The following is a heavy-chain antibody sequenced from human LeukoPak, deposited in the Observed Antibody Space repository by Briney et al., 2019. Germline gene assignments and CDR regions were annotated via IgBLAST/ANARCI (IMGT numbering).Heavy chain of an antibody. V-gene: IGHV1-69*13. Sequence: GASVKVSCKASGYTFTGYYMHWVRQAPGQGLEWMGGIIPIFGTANYAQKFQGRVTITADESTSTAYMELSSLRSEDTAVYYCARAAEPYCSGGSCFFTEDCWGQGTLVTVSS. CDR2: IIPIFGTA. CDR1: GYTFTGYY. CDR3: ARAAEPYCSGGSCFFTEDC. J-gene: IGHJ4*02. D-gene: IGHD2-15*01.